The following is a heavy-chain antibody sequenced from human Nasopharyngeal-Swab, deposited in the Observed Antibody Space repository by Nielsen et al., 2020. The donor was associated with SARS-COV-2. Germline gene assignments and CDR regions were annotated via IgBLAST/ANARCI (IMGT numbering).Heavy chain of an antibody. V-gene: IGHV1-69*10. Sequence: SVKVSCKASGYTFTSYAISWVRQAPGQGLEWMGGIIPILGIANYAQKFQGRVTITADKSTSTAYMELSSLRSEDTAVYYCARGIAVAGFGSYYYYYYMDVWGKGTTVTVSS. CDR2: IIPILGIA. CDR3: ARGIAVAGFGSYYYYYYMDV. J-gene: IGHJ6*03. D-gene: IGHD6-19*01. CDR1: GYTFTSYA.